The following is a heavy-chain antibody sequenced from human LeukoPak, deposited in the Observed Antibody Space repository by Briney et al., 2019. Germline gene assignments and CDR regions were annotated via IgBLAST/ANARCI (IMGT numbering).Heavy chain of an antibody. CDR3: ARERADGSGSSIDY. J-gene: IGHJ4*02. CDR2: IYHSGST. Sequence: SETLSLTCTVSGYSISSGYYWGWIRQPPGKGLEWIGSIYHSGSTYYNPSLKSRVTISVDTSKNQFSLKLSSVTAADTAVYYCARERADGSGSSIDYWGQGTLVTVSS. V-gene: IGHV4-38-2*02. CDR1: GYSISSGYY. D-gene: IGHD3-10*01.